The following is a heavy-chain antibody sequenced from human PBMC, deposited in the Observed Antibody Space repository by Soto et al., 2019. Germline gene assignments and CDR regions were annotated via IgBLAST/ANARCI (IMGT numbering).Heavy chain of an antibody. J-gene: IGHJ6*02. CDR3: ARDSGRSDVVPAAISAMDV. Sequence: DSVKASCRASGYVFSSFDVNWVRHAPGQGLEWMGWMNANSGNTGYAQKFQGRVTMTRNTSITTAYMELTSLKSEDTAVYYCARDSGRSDVVPAAISAMDVWGQGTTVTVSS. D-gene: IGHD2-2*01. CDR2: MNANSGNT. V-gene: IGHV1-8*01. CDR1: GYVFSSFD.